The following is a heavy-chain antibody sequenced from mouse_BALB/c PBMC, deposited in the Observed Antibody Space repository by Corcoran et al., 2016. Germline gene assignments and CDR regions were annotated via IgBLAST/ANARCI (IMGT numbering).Heavy chain of an antibody. V-gene: IGHV1-26*01. Sequence: EVQLQQSGPELVKPGASVKISCKASGYSFTGYYMHWVKQSHVKSLEWIGRINPYNGATSYNQNFKDKASLTVDKSSSTAYMELHSLTSEDSVVYYCARGALLRYFDYWGQGTTLTVSS. J-gene: IGHJ2*01. CDR2: INPYNGAT. D-gene: IGHD1-1*01. CDR1: GYSFTGYY. CDR3: ARGALLRYFDY.